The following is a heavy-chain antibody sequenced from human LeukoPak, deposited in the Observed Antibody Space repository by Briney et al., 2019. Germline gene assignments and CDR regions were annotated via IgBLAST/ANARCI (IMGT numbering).Heavy chain of an antibody. CDR1: GFSFSTSW. CDR2: IKKDGSEE. V-gene: IGHV3-7*01. CDR3: ARLSTSVAGGDH. J-gene: IGHJ4*02. Sequence: GGSLRLSCTASGFSFSTSWMSWVRQTPGKGLEWVANIKKDGSEEYYVDSVKTRFTISRDNAKNSLYLQLNSQIVEDTAVYYCARLSTSVAGGDHWGQGTLVTVSS. D-gene: IGHD6-19*01.